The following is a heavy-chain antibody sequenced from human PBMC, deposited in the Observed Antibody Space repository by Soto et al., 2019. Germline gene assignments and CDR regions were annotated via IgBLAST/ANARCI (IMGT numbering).Heavy chain of an antibody. V-gene: IGHV1-3*01. CDR2: TNAGNGNT. CDR1: GYTFTSYA. J-gene: IGHJ4*02. D-gene: IGHD4-17*01. Sequence: GASVKVSCKASGYTFTSYAMHWVRQAPGQRLEWMGWTNAGNGNTKYSQKFQGRVTITRDTSASTAYMELSSLRSEDTAVYYCARGSVSTVRSFDYWGQGNLVTVSS. CDR3: ARGSVSTVRSFDY.